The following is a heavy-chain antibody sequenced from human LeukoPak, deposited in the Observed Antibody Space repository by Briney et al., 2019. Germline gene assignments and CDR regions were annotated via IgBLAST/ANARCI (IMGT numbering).Heavy chain of an antibody. CDR2: IYYSGST. CDR1: GGSISSSSYY. Sequence: PSETLSLTCTVSGGSISSSSYYWGWIRQPPGKGLEWIGSIYYSGSTYYNPSLKSRVTISVDTSKNQFSLKLSSVTAADTAVYYCARGGVNAFDYWGQGTLVTVFS. CDR3: ARGGVNAFDY. D-gene: IGHD1-26*01. J-gene: IGHJ4*02. V-gene: IGHV4-39*07.